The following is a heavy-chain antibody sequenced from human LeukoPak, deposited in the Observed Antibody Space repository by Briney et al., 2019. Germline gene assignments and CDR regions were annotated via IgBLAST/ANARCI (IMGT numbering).Heavy chain of an antibody. J-gene: IGHJ4*02. CDR3: ARVPSSAGSYWDY. CDR1: VFTFSSYW. V-gene: IGHV3-7*01. CDR2: IRQDGSDK. D-gene: IGHD1-26*01. Sequence: GGSLRLSCTASVFTFSSYWMSWVRQAPGKGLEWVANIRQDGSDKYYVDSVKGRFTISRDNAKSALYLQMNSLRAEDTAVYYCARVPSSAGSYWDYWGQGTLVTVSS.